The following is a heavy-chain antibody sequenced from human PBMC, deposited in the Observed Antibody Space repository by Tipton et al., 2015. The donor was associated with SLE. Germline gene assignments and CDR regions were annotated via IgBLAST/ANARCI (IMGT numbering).Heavy chain of an antibody. CDR1: GYTFTGYY. D-gene: IGHD6-19*01. CDR3: VGGGPVDGTIGTFGY. CDR2: INSNSGDP. J-gene: IGHJ4*02. V-gene: IGHV1-2*02. Sequence: QLVQSGAEVEKPGASVKVSCKASGYTFTGYYMHWVRQAPGQGLEWMGWINSNSGDPNYAQKFQGRGTMTRDTSISTVYMELSSLRSDDTAVYYCVGGGPVDGTIGTFGYWGQGTLVTVSS.